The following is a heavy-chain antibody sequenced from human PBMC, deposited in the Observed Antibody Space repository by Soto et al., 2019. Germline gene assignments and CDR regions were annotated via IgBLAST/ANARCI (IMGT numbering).Heavy chain of an antibody. CDR1: GFTFSSYS. CDR2: ISYNGSNK. V-gene: IGHV3-30-3*01. J-gene: IGHJ3*02. D-gene: IGHD2-15*01. CDR3: ARDRTEVAGAFDI. Sequence: PGGSLRLSCAASGFTFSSYSMNWVRQAPGKGLEWVAAISYNGSNKYYADSVKGRFTISRDNSKNTLYLQMNSLRAEDTAVYYCARDRTEVAGAFDIWGQGTMVTVSS.